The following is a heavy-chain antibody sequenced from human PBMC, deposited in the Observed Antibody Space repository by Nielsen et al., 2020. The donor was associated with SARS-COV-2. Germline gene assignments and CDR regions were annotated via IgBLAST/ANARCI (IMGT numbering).Heavy chain of an antibody. CDR1: GFTFSSYA. CDR3: ASTGYSSRGDY. D-gene: IGHD6-13*01. J-gene: IGHJ4*03. Sequence: GGSLRLSCAASGFTFSSYAMHWVRQAPGKGLEWVAVISYDGSNKYYADSVKGRFTISRDNSKNTLYLQMNSLRAEDTAVYYCASTGYSSRGDYWGQGTTVTVSS. V-gene: IGHV3-30-3*01. CDR2: ISYDGSNK.